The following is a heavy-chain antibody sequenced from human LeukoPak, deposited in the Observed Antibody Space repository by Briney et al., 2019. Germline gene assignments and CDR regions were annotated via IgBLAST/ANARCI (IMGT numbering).Heavy chain of an antibody. J-gene: IGHJ4*02. V-gene: IGHV1-2*02. CDR3: ARENNYYDSSGYSYFFDY. D-gene: IGHD3-22*01. Sequence: ASVTVSCKASGYIFTGYYMQGVRQAPGQGLEWMGWINPNSGGTKYEQKFQGRVTMTRDTSITTAYMELSRLRSDDTAVYFCARENNYYDSSGYSYFFDYWGQGTLVTVSS. CDR2: INPNSGGT. CDR1: GYIFTGYY.